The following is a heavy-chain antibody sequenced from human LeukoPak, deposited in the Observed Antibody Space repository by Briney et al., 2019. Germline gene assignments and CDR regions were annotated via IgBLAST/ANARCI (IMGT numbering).Heavy chain of an antibody. V-gene: IGHV4-59*08. D-gene: IGHD6-13*01. J-gene: IGHJ4*02. CDR2: IYYSGST. CDR3: ASSIAAAGTAGY. Sequence: SETLSLTCTVSGGSISSYYWSWIRQPPGKGLEWIGYIYYSGSTNYNPSLKSRVTISVDTSKNQFSLKLSSVTAADTAVYYCASSIAAAGTAGYWGQGTLVTVSS. CDR1: GGSISSYY.